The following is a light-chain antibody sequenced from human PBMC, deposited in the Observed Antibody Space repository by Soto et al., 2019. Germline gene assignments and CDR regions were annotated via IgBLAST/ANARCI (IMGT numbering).Light chain of an antibody. CDR2: DAS. CDR1: QSVSTF. CDR3: QQRINWPLT. J-gene: IGKJ4*01. V-gene: IGKV3-11*01. Sequence: EIVLAQSPATQSLSPGERATLSCRAPQSVSTFLAWYQQKPGQAPRLLIYDASKRATGIPTRFSGSGSGTDFTLTISSLEPEDFAVYYCQQRINWPLTFGGGTKVEIK.